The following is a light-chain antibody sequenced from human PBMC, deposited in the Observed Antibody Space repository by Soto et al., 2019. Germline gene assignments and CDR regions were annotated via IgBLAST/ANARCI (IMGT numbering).Light chain of an antibody. CDR3: QSYDSSLSGSV. CDR2: GNS. V-gene: IGLV1-40*01. CDR1: RSNIGAGYD. J-gene: IGLJ2*01. Sequence: QSVLTQPPSVSGAPVQRVTISCTGIRSNIGAGYDVHWYQQLPGTAPKLLIYGNSNRPSGVPDRFSGSKSGTSASLAITGLQAEDEADYYCQSYDSSLSGSVFGGGTKLTVL.